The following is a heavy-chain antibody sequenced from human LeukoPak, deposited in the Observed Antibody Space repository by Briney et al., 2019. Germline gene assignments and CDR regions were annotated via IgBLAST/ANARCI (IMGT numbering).Heavy chain of an antibody. D-gene: IGHD3-10*01. CDR3: ARVRGSGSPRGGFDP. CDR1: GGSISSSNW. V-gene: IGHV4-4*02. CDR2: IYHSGST. Sequence: PSGTLSLTCAVSGGSISSSNWWSWVRQPPGKGLEWIGEIYHSGSTNYNPSLKSRVTISVDKSKNQFSLKLSSVTAADTAVYYCARVRGSGSPRGGFDPWGQGTLVTVSS. J-gene: IGHJ5*02.